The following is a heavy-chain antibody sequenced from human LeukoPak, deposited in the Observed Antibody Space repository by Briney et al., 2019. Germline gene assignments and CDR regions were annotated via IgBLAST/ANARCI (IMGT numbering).Heavy chain of an antibody. CDR2: ISGSGGST. CDR1: GFTFSSYA. CDR3: AKELLWFGEVSGAFDI. D-gene: IGHD3-10*01. J-gene: IGHJ3*02. Sequence: GGSLRLSCAASGFTFSSYAMSWVRQAPGKGLEWVSAISGSGGSTYYADSVKGRFTISRDNSKNTLYLQMNSLRAEDTAVYYCAKELLWFGEVSGAFDIWGQGTMVTVSS. V-gene: IGHV3-23*01.